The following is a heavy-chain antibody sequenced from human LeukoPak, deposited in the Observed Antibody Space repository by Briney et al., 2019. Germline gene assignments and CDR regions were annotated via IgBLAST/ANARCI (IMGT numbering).Heavy chain of an antibody. CDR3: ARDSTYSSGWTEYFQH. V-gene: IGHV3-21*01. D-gene: IGHD6-19*01. CDR2: ISSGSDFI. J-gene: IGHJ1*01. Sequence: GGSLRLSCAASEFTFSTYKMQWVRQAPGKGLEWVSSISSGSDFIFYADSVKGRFTISRDNAKNSLFLQMNSLRAEDTAVYYCARDSTYSSGWTEYFQHWGQGTLVTVSS. CDR1: EFTFSTYK.